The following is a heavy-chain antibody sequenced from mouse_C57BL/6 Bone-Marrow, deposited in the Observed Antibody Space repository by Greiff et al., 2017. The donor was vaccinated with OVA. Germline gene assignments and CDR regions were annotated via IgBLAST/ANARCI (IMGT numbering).Heavy chain of an antibody. V-gene: IGHV1-53*01. D-gene: IGHD1-1*01. J-gene: IGHJ2*01. CDR2: INPSNGGT. CDR1: GYTFTSYW. CDR3: ARLLGDY. Sequence: QVHVKQPGTELVKPGASVKLSCKASGYTFTSYWMHWVKQRPGQGLEWIGDINPSNGGTNYNEKFKSKATVTVDKSSSTAYMHLSSLTSGDSAVYYWARLLGDYWGQGTTLTVSA.